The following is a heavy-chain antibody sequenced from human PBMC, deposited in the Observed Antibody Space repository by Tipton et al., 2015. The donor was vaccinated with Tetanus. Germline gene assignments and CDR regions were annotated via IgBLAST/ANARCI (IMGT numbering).Heavy chain of an antibody. V-gene: IGHV4-34*01. CDR2: INHSGKP. Sequence: TLSLTCAVSGGSFRGYSWSWVRQPPGKGLEWIGEINHSGKPTYNPSLKSRVTMSLDTSNHHFSLSLSSVTASDTAVYHCARDINSASDYWGQGTLVTVSS. D-gene: IGHD4-23*01. CDR1: GGSFRGYS. J-gene: IGHJ4*02. CDR3: ARDINSASDY.